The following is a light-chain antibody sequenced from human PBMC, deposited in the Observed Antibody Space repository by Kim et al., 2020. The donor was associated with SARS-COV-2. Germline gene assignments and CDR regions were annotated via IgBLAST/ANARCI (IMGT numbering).Light chain of an antibody. V-gene: IGKV3D-11*02. CDR1: QTVNSD. CDR2: DIS. Sequence: SLYPGERATLSCRASQTVNSDLAWYEHKPGQAPRLLIYDISNRATGIPARFSGSGTGTDFTLTISSLETEDSAVYYCQQRDTRPYTFGQGTKLEI. CDR3: QQRDTRPYT. J-gene: IGKJ2*01.